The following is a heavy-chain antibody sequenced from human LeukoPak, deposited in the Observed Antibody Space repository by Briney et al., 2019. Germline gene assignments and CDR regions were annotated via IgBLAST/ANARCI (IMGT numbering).Heavy chain of an antibody. Sequence: GGSLRLSCAASGFTFSSYAMSWVRQAPGKGLEWVSSISGSGGRTSYADSVQGRFTISRDNSRNTLYLELNSLRAEDAAVYFCAMAVIGSGWTLDYWGQGTLVTVS. CDR3: AMAVIGSGWTLDY. CDR2: ISGSGGRT. J-gene: IGHJ4*02. V-gene: IGHV3-23*01. D-gene: IGHD6-19*01. CDR1: GFTFSSYA.